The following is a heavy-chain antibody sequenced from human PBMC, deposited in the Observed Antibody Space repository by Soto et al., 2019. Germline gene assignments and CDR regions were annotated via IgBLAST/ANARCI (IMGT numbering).Heavy chain of an antibody. CDR3: ARSRGQRIQLWSQTEYYHY. V-gene: IGHV1-69*01. CDR2: IIPIFGTA. CDR1: GGTFSSYA. J-gene: IGHJ4*02. Sequence: QVQLVQSGAEVKKPGSSVKVSCKASGGTFSSYAISWVRQAPGQGIEWMGGIIPIFGTANYEQKFQGRVTLTEDESTRTAYMELSSLRYEDTDVYYCARSRGQRIQLWSQTEYYHYWGKVSLVTVSS. D-gene: IGHD5-18*01.